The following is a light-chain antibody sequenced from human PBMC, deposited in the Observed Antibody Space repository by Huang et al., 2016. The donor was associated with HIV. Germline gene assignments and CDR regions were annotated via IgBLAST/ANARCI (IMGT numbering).Light chain of an antibody. V-gene: IGKV3-11*01. Sequence: EIVLTQSPATLSLSPGERATLSCRASQNVTDSLAWYRQKPGQAPRLLIYRAANRATGTPARVSGSGSGTDFTFTISSLEPEDFAIYYCQERIQWPRLTFGGGTKVEIK. J-gene: IGKJ4*01. CDR1: QNVTDS. CDR3: QERIQWPRLT. CDR2: RAA.